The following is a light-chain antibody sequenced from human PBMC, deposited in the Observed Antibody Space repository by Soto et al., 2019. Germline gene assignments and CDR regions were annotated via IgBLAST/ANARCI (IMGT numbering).Light chain of an antibody. CDR3: QQYDRSPVT. J-gene: IGKJ4*01. Sequence: EVVMTQSPATLSVSPGDRVTFSCRASQSVTTNLAGYQHKPGQAPRLLISVASTGASGIPPRFSGSGSGTEFTLTIDRLQSADFSVYYFQQYDRSPVTSGGGTKVEIK. CDR1: QSVTTN. CDR2: VAS. V-gene: IGKV3-15*01.